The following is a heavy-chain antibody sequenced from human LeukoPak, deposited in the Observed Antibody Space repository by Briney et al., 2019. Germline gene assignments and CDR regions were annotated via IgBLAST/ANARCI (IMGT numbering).Heavy chain of an antibody. CDR3: ARGYDFWSGYYFDY. V-gene: IGHV3-48*01. CDR2: ISSSSSTI. D-gene: IGHD3-3*01. Sequence: PGGSLRLSCAASGFTFDDYGMSWVRQAPGKGLEWVSYISSSSSTIYYADSVKGRFTISRDNAKNSLYLQMNSLRAEDTAVYYCARGYDFWSGYYFDYWGQGTLVTVSS. CDR1: GFTFDDYG. J-gene: IGHJ4*02.